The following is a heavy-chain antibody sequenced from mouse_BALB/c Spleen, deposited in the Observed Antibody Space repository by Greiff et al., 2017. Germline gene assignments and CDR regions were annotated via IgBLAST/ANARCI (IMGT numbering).Heavy chain of an antibody. CDR3: ARGHYGNYVSWFAY. CDR1: GFTFSSYY. Sequence: EVKLVESGGGLVKLGGSLKLSCAASGFTFSSYYMSWVRQTPEKRLELVAAINSNGGSTYYPDTVKGRFTISRDNAKNTLYLQMSSLKSEDTALYYCARGHYGNYVSWFAYWGQGTLVTVSA. V-gene: IGHV5-6-2*01. CDR2: INSNGGST. D-gene: IGHD2-1*01. J-gene: IGHJ3*01.